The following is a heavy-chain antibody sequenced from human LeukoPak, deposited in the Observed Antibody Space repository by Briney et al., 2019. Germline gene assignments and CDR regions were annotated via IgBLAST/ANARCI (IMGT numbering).Heavy chain of an antibody. V-gene: IGHV4-59*01. Sequence: SETLSLTCTVSGGSISSYYWSWIRQPPGKGLEWIGYIYYSGSTNYNPSLKSRVTISVDTSKNQFSLKLSSVTAADTAVYYCAREGTIYDPPSWFDPWGQGTLVTVSS. D-gene: IGHD3-3*01. CDR2: IYYSGST. J-gene: IGHJ5*02. CDR1: GGSISSYY. CDR3: AREGTIYDPPSWFDP.